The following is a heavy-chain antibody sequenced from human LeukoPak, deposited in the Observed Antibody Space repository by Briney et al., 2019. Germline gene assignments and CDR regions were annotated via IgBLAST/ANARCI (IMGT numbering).Heavy chain of an antibody. Sequence: QPGGSLRLSCSASGFTFSSYAMHWVRQAPGKGLEYVSAISTNGGSTNYADSVKGRFTISRDNSENTLYLQMSRLRPEDTAVYYCVKGYLEYYGSGNYFDYWGQGTLVTVSS. J-gene: IGHJ4*02. CDR1: GFTFSSYA. D-gene: IGHD3-10*01. V-gene: IGHV3-64D*06. CDR2: ISTNGGST. CDR3: VKGYLEYYGSGNYFDY.